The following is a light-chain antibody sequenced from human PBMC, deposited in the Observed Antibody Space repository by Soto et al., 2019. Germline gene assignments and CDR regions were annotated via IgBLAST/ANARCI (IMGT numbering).Light chain of an antibody. CDR2: AAS. CDR1: QGITSY. J-gene: IGKJ5*01. V-gene: IGKV1-9*01. CDR3: LQYNSYPCT. Sequence: QSPSSLSASVGDRVTITCRASQGITSYLAWYQQKPGKAPKLLIYAASALQTGVSSRFSGSGSGTEFTLTISSLQPEDFATYYCLQYNSYPCTFGQGTRLEIK.